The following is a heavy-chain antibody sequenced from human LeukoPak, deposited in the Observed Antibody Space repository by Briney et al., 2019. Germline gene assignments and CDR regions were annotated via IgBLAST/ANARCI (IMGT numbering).Heavy chain of an antibody. CDR1: GGSISSTSYQ. J-gene: IGHJ6*03. D-gene: IGHD4-11*01. V-gene: IGHV4-39*01. CDR2: IYFGGNT. CDR3: ARLRRTAVTTYNYYHYMDV. Sequence: SETLSLTCTVSGGSISSTSYQWGWLRQPPGRGLEWIGNIYFGGNTYYNPSLNYRVTVFVDTSKNQFSLQLSSVTAADTAVYYCARLRRTAVTTYNYYHYMDVWGKGTTVTVSS.